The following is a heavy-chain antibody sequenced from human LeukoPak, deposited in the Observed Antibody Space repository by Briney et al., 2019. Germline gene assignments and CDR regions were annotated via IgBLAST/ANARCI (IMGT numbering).Heavy chain of an antibody. V-gene: IGHV4-34*01. Sequence: SETLSLTCAVYGGSFSGYYWSWIRQPPGKGLEWIGEINHSGSTNYNPSLKSRVTISVDTSNNHFSLKLISVTAADTAVYYCARDSGTTGEVKFDPWGQGMLVTVSS. CDR1: GGSFSGYY. CDR2: INHSGST. CDR3: ARDSGTTGEVKFDP. D-gene: IGHD3-10*01. J-gene: IGHJ5*02.